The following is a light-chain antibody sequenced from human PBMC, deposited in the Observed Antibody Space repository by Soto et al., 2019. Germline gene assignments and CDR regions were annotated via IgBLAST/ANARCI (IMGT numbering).Light chain of an antibody. J-gene: IGLJ1*01. CDR3: SSFAGSNNFPYV. CDR1: SSDVGAYDY. V-gene: IGLV2-8*01. Sequence: LTQPPSASGSPGQSVTISCTGTSSDVGAYDYVSWYQQHPGKAPKLMIYEINKRPSGVPDRFSGSKSGNTASLTVSGLQAEDEADYYCSSFAGSNNFPYVFGTGTRSPS. CDR2: EIN.